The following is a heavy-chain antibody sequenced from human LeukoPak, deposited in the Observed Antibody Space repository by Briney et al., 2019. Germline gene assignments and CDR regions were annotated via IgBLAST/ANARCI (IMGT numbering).Heavy chain of an antibody. CDR2: ITPIFGTA. Sequence: AASVKVSCKASGGTCSSYAISWVRQAPGQGLEWMGGITPIFGTANYAQKFQGRVTITADESTSTAYMELSSLRSEDTAVYYCARELGTSYGYFDYWGQGTLVTVSS. CDR3: ARELGTSYGYFDY. CDR1: GGTCSSYA. D-gene: IGHD5-18*01. V-gene: IGHV1-69*13. J-gene: IGHJ4*02.